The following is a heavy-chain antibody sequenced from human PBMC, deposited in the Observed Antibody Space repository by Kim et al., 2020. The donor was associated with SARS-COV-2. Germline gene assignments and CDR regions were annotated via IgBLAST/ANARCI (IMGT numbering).Heavy chain of an antibody. Sequence: GGSLRLSCTTSGLNFGDYAMSWFRQAPGKGLEWVAFIRSKRYGETTEYAASVKGRFTISRDDSVRIAYLQMNGLKTEDTAGYYCTSGPYYYDSAAYYHDYWGQGTLVTVSS. CDR2: IRSKRYGETT. CDR3: TSGPYYYDSAAYYHDY. D-gene: IGHD3-22*01. J-gene: IGHJ4*02. V-gene: IGHV3-49*03. CDR1: GLNFGDYA.